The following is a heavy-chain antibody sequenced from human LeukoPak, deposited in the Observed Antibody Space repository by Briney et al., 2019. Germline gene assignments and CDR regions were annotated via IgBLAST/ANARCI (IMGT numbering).Heavy chain of an antibody. CDR2: ISYDGSNK. Sequence: PGGSLRLSCAASGFTFSSYAMPWVRQAPGKGLEWVAVISYDGSNKYYADSVKGRFTISRDNYKNTLYLQMNSLRAEDTAVYYCAREQGLLYYDSSIGYGMDVWGQGTTVTVSS. V-gene: IGHV3-30-3*01. J-gene: IGHJ6*02. D-gene: IGHD3-22*01. CDR3: AREQGLLYYDSSIGYGMDV. CDR1: GFTFSSYA.